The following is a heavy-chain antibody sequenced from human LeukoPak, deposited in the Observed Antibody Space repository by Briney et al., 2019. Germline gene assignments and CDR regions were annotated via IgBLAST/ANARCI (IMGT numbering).Heavy chain of an antibody. CDR3: ARDKMWLGSDAFDI. D-gene: IGHD6-19*01. Sequence: PGGSLRLSCAASGFTFSSYWMSWVRQAPGKGLEWVANIKQDGSEKYYVDSVKGRFTISRDNAKNSLYLQMNGLRAEDTAVYYCARDKMWLGSDAFDIWGQGTMVTVSS. J-gene: IGHJ3*02. CDR1: GFTFSSYW. CDR2: IKQDGSEK. V-gene: IGHV3-7*01.